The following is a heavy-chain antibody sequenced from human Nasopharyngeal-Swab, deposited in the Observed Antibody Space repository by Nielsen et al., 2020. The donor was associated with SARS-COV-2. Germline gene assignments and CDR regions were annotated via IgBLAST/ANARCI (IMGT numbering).Heavy chain of an antibody. CDR1: GFTFSSYD. Sequence: GESLKISCAASGFTFSSYDMHWVRQAKGKGLEWVSTIGTAGDTYYPGSVKGRFTTSRENAKSSLYLQMNSLRAGDTAVYYCARDKGADAFDIWGQGTMVTVSS. CDR2: IGTAGDT. J-gene: IGHJ3*02. CDR3: ARDKGADAFDI. V-gene: IGHV3-13*04.